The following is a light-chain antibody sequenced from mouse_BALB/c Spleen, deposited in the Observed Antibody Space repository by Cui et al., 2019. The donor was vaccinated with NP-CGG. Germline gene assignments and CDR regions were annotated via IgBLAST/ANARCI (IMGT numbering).Light chain of an antibody. CDR2: GTN. V-gene: IGLV1*01. CDR3: ALWYSNHWV. Sequence: QAVVTQESALTTSPGDTVTLTCRSSTGAVTTSNYANWVQEKPDHLFTGLIGGTNNRAPGVPARFSGSLIGDKAALTITGAQTKDEAMYFCALWYSNHWVFGGGTKLTVL. CDR1: TGAVTTSNY. J-gene: IGLJ1*01.